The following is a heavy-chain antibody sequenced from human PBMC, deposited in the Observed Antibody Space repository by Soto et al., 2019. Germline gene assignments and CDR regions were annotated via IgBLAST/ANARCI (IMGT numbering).Heavy chain of an antibody. D-gene: IGHD4-4*01. CDR3: AKDLLTVTTFRYYYYGMDV. Sequence: GGSLRLSCAASGFTFSSYGMHWVRQAPGKGLEWVAVISYDGSNKYYADSVKGRFTISRDNSKNTLYLQMNSLRAEDTAVYYCAKDLLTVTTFRYYYYGMDVWGQGTTVTVSS. CDR2: ISYDGSNK. CDR1: GFTFSSYG. V-gene: IGHV3-30*18. J-gene: IGHJ6*02.